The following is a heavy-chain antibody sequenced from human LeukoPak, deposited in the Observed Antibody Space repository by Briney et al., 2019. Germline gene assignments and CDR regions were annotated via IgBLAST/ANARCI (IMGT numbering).Heavy chain of an antibody. Sequence: GASVKVSCKASGYTFTSYYMHWVRQAPGQGLEWMGIINPSGGSTSYAQKFQGRVTMTEDTSTDTAYMELSSLRSEDTAVYYCATDLPGHYDSSGYYSGDYWGQGTLVTVSS. V-gene: IGHV1-46*01. CDR2: INPSGGST. J-gene: IGHJ4*02. CDR3: ATDLPGHYDSSGYYSGDY. CDR1: GYTFTSYY. D-gene: IGHD3-22*01.